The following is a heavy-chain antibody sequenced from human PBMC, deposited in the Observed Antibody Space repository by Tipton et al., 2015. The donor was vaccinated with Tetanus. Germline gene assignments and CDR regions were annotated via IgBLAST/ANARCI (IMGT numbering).Heavy chain of an antibody. V-gene: IGHV4-39*07. CDR2: IYYVGST. J-gene: IGHJ5*02. CDR3: ARVDDSVWGSPFDP. CDR1: GGSISSAAFY. D-gene: IGHD3-16*01. Sequence: TLSLTCNVSGGSISSAAFYWGWIRQAPGKGLEWIGSIYYVGSTYYRPSLKSRATISIDTSKNQFSLKLSSVTAADTAVYYCARVDDSVWGSPFDPWGQGVLVTVSP.